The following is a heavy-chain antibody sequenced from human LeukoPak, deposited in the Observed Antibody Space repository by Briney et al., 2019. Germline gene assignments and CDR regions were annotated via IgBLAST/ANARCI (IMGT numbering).Heavy chain of an antibody. CDR1: GGSFSGYY. CDR3: GGGAARPGWFDP. V-gene: IGHV4-34*01. CDR2: INHSGST. J-gene: IGHJ5*02. D-gene: IGHD6-6*01. Sequence: SETLSLTCAVYGGSFSGYYWSWIRQPPGKGLEWIGEINHSGSTNYNPSLKSRVTISVDTSKNQFSLKLSSVTAADTAVYYCGGGAARPGWFDPWGQGTLVTVSS.